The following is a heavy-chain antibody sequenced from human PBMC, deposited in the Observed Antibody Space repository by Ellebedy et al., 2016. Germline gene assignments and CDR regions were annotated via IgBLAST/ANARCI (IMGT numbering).Heavy chain of an antibody. D-gene: IGHD3-3*01. J-gene: IGHJ4*02. V-gene: IGHV3-72*01. CDR2: VRKKANSYTT. Sequence: GGSLRLSXAASGFTFSSYSMDWVRQAPGEGLEWVGRVRKKANSYTTEYAASVRGRFTISRDDSKNSLYLQMNSLKTDDTAVYYCARARFWSGYYTIDYWGQGTLVTVSS. CDR1: GFTFSSYS. CDR3: ARARFWSGYYTIDY.